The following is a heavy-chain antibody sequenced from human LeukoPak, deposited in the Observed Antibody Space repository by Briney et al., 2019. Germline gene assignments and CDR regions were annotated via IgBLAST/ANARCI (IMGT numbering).Heavy chain of an antibody. CDR2: IYTSGST. CDR3: ARGMGENYYDSAYYYMDV. CDR1: GGSISSYY. J-gene: IGHJ6*03. D-gene: IGHD3-22*01. V-gene: IGHV4-4*07. Sequence: TSETLSLTCTVSGGSISSYYWSWIRQPAGKGLEWIGHIYTSGSTNYNPSLKSRVTISVDTSKNQFSLKLSSVTAADTAVYYCARGMGENYYDSAYYYMDVWGKGTTVTISS.